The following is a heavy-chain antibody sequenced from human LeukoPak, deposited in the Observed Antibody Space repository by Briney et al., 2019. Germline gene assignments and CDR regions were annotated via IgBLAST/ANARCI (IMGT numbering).Heavy chain of an antibody. CDR1: GGSISSYY. D-gene: IGHD3-22*01. V-gene: IGHV4-4*07. CDR3: ARVYRTYHPYYDSSGYYDA. J-gene: IGHJ5*02. Sequence: SETLSLTCTVSGGSISSYYWSWIRQPAGKGLEWIGRIYTSGSTNYNPSLKSRVTMSVDTSKNQFSLKLSSVTAADTAVYYCARVYRTYHPYYDSSGYYDAWGQGTLVTVSS. CDR2: IYTSGST.